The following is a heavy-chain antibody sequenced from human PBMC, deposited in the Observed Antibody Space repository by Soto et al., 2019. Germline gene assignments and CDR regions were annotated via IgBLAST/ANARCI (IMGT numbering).Heavy chain of an antibody. CDR1: GGSISSYY. J-gene: IGHJ5*02. Sequence: TLSLTCTVSGGSISSYYWSWIRQPPGKGLEWIGYIYYSGSTNYNPSLKSRVTISVDTSKNQFSLKLSSVTAADTAVYYCARGRGAAAGTSWFDPWGQGTLVTVS. CDR3: ARGRGAAAGTSWFDP. V-gene: IGHV4-59*01. D-gene: IGHD6-13*01. CDR2: IYYSGST.